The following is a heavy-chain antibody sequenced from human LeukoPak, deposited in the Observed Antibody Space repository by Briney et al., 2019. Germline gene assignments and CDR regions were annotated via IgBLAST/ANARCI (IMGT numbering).Heavy chain of an antibody. J-gene: IGHJ4*02. CDR2: ISGRGGST. V-gene: IGHV3-23*01. D-gene: IGHD6-19*01. CDR1: GFTFSSYA. CDR3: ASSQWLVTGFDY. Sequence: GGSLRLSCAASGFTFSSYAMSWVRQAPEKGLEWVSGISGRGGSTYYADSVKGRFTISRDNSKNTLYLQMNSLRAEDTAVYYCASSQWLVTGFDYWGQGTLVTVSS.